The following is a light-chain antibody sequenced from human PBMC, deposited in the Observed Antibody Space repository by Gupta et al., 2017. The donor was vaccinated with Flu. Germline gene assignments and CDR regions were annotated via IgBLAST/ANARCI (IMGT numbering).Light chain of an antibody. V-gene: IGKV2-28*01. CDR2: LGY. Sequence: NSCRSSRSLLHNNGYNYLDWYLQTPEQSPQILIYLGYNRTSGVPDRFSGSGSGTDFTLKSSRVEAEDVGVYCCMQTLQTPYTFGQGTRLEIK. CDR3: MQTLQTPYT. J-gene: IGKJ2*01. CDR1: RSLLHNNGYNY.